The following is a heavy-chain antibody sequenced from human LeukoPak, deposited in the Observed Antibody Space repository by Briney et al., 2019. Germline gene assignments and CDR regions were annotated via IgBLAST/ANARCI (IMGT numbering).Heavy chain of an antibody. V-gene: IGHV1-69*01. Sequence: GASVKVSCKASGGTFSSYAISWVRQAPGQGLEWMGGIIPIFGTANYAQKFQGRVTITADESTSTAYMELSSLRSEDTAVYYCASTHSSIAVAGTFNYWGQGTLVTVSS. CDR3: ASTHSSIAVAGTFNY. CDR1: GGTFSSYA. J-gene: IGHJ4*02. D-gene: IGHD6-13*01. CDR2: IIPIFGTA.